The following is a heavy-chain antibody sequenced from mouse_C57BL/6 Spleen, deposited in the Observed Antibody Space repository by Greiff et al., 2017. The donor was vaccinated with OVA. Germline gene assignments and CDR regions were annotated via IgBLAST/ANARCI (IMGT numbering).Heavy chain of an antibody. CDR3: ARRTAQATDYFDY. Sequence: VQLQQSGAELVRPGTSVKMSCKASGYTFTNYWIGWAKQRPGHGLEWIGDIYPGGGYTNYNEKFKGKATLTADKSSSTAYMQFSSLTSEDSANYYGARRTAQATDYFDYWGQGTTLTVSS. D-gene: IGHD3-2*02. CDR2: IYPGGGYT. J-gene: IGHJ2*01. CDR1: GYTFTNYW. V-gene: IGHV1-63*01.